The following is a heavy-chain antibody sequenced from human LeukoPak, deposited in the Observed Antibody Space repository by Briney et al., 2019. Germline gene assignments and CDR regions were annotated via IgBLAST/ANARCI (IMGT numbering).Heavy chain of an antibody. Sequence: SETLSLTCAVSGYSISSGYYWSWIRQPPGKGLEWIGSIYHSGSTYYNPSLKSRVTISVDTSKNQFSLKLSSVTAADTAVYYCARQGYQLAYYFDYWGQGTLVTVSS. CDR3: ARQGYQLAYYFDY. D-gene: IGHD2-2*01. J-gene: IGHJ4*02. CDR1: GYSISSGYY. CDR2: IYHSGST. V-gene: IGHV4-38-2*01.